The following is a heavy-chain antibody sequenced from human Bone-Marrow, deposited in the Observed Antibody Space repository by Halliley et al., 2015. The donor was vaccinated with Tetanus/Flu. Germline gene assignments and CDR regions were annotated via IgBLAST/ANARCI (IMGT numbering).Heavy chain of an antibody. J-gene: IGHJ4*02. V-gene: IGHV3-53*01. CDR2: IYSDGCT. CDR3: ARVGYNHGYGSFDY. D-gene: IGHD5-18*01. Sequence: VTVIYSDGCTFYTDSVKGRFTNSSDNSKNTLYLQMNSLRADDTAVYYCARVGYNHGYGSFDYWGQGKLVTVSS.